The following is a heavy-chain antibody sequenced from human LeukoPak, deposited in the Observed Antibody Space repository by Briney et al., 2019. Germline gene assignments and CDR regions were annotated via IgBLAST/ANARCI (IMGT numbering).Heavy chain of an antibody. V-gene: IGHV4-59*08. D-gene: IGHD4-17*01. CDR2: IYYSGNT. CDR1: GGSISSYY. J-gene: IGHJ4*02. CDR3: ARYYGLNGDWFDY. Sequence: SETLSLTCTVSGGSISSYYWGWIRQPPGKGLEWIGYIYYSGNTSYNPSLKSRVTISVDTSKNQFSLKLSSVTAADTAVYYCARYYGLNGDWFDYWGQGTLVTVSS.